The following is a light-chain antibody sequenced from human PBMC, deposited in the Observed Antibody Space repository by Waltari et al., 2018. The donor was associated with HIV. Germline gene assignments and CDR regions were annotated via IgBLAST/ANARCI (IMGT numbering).Light chain of an antibody. Sequence: DIQMTQSPSSVSVAVVGAVSINCRASQHIGKTLAWYQLKSNRAPRLLLYEASRLDDGVPARFSGSGSKSNFSLDITNLQPEDYGIYVCQQAKMFPHTFAGGTRVE. V-gene: IGKV1-12*01. CDR3: QQAKMFPHT. J-gene: IGKJ4*01. CDR1: QHIGKT. CDR2: EAS.